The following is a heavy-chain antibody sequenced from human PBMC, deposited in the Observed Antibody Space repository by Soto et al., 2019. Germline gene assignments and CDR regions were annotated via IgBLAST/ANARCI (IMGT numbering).Heavy chain of an antibody. Sequence: PRGSLKISSKRSGSNFTSHWIACVLQMPGKGLEWMGIINPGDSDTRYSPSFQGQVTISADKSISTAYLQWSRLKASDTAMYYCVRPDSTGYYEYWGQGTLVTVSS. J-gene: IGHJ4*02. CDR1: GSNFTSHW. D-gene: IGHD3-22*01. V-gene: IGHV5-51*01. CDR3: VRPDSTGYYEY. CDR2: INPGDSDT.